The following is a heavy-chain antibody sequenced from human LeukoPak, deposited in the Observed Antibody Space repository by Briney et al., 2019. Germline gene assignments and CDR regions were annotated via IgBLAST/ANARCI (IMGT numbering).Heavy chain of an antibody. Sequence: ASVKVSCKASGYTFTGYYMHWVRQAPGQGLEWMGRINPNSGGTNYAQKFQGRVTMTRVTSISTAYMELSRLRSDDTAVYYCATLYYDSSGLPFDYWGQGTLVTVSS. CDR3: ATLYYDSSGLPFDY. D-gene: IGHD3-22*01. V-gene: IGHV1-2*06. CDR2: INPNSGGT. J-gene: IGHJ4*02. CDR1: GYTFTGYY.